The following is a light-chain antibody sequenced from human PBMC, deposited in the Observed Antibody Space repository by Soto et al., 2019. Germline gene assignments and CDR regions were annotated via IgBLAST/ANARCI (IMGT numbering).Light chain of an antibody. J-gene: IGLJ1*01. Sequence: QSVLTQPPSVSGSPGQSVAISCTGTSSDVGSYNRVSWYQQPPGAAPKLMIYEVSNRPSGVLDRFSGSKSGNTASLTISGLQAEDEADNYCNSYTGSSTYVFGTGTKVTVL. CDR1: SSDVGSYNR. CDR3: NSYTGSSTYV. V-gene: IGLV2-18*02. CDR2: EVS.